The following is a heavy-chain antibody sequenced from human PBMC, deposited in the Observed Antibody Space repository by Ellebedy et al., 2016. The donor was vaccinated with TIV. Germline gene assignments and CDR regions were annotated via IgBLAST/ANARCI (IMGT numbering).Heavy chain of an antibody. CDR2: ISSSSSYT. V-gene: IGHV3-11*06. CDR3: ARGRRYDSSGYYYNY. J-gene: IGHJ4*02. Sequence: GESLKISCAASGFTFSDYYMSWIRQAPGRGLEWVSYISSSSSYTNYADSVKGRFTISRDNAKNSLYLQMNSLRDEDTAVYYCARGRRYDSSGYYYNYWGQGTLVTVSS. CDR1: GFTFSDYY. D-gene: IGHD3-22*01.